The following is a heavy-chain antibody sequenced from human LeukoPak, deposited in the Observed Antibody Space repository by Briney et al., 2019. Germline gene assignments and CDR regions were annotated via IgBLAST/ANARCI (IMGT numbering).Heavy chain of an antibody. CDR1: GGTFSIYG. Sequence: ASVKVSFKGSGGTFSIYGISWVRQGPGQGLEWMGGIIPIFGTANYAQKFQGRVTITADESTSTAYMELSSLRSEDTAVYYCARVGYYFDYWGQGTLVTVAS. CDR3: ARVGYYFDY. V-gene: IGHV1-69*13. J-gene: IGHJ4*02. CDR2: IIPIFGTA. D-gene: IGHD1-26*01.